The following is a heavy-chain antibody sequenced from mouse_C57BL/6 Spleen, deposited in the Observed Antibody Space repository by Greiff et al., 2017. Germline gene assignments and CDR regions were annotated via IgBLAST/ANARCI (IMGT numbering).Heavy chain of an antibody. CDR2: IHPSDSDT. CDR3: AIGDTTPAWFAY. V-gene: IGHV1-74*01. J-gene: IGHJ3*01. Sequence: VQLQQPGAELVKPGASVKVSCKASGYTFTSYWMHWVKQRPGQGLEWIGRIHPSDSDTTYNQKFKGKAPLTVDKASSTAYMQLSSLTSEDSAVYYCAIGDTTPAWFAYWGQGTLVTVSA. D-gene: IGHD1-1*01. CDR1: GYTFTSYW.